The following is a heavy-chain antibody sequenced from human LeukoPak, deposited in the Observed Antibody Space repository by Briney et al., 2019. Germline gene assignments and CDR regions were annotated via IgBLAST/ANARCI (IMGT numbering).Heavy chain of an antibody. D-gene: IGHD1-26*01. CDR2: ISSDATDK. CDR3: AKERWELLFREATFHV. J-gene: IGHJ3*01. Sequence: GRSLRLSCVASGFPFSNYAMHWVRQAPGKGLEWVSVISSDATDKYYGDSVKGRFTISRDNSRNTLHLEMNNLRTDDTAVYYCAKERWELLFREATFHVWGQGTLVTVSS. CDR1: GFPFSNYA. V-gene: IGHV3-30*18.